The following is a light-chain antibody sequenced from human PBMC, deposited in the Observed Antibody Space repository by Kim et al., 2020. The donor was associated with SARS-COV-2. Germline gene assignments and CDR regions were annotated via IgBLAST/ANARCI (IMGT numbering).Light chain of an antibody. CDR1: QRFRSY. Sequence: APGEGAALSSRASQRFRSYLAWYQQKPGQASTLLIYDASNRATGIPARFSGSGSGTDFTLTLSSLEPEDFAVYYCQQRSNWPYTFGQGTKLEI. J-gene: IGKJ2*01. CDR3: QQRSNWPYT. CDR2: DAS. V-gene: IGKV3-11*01.